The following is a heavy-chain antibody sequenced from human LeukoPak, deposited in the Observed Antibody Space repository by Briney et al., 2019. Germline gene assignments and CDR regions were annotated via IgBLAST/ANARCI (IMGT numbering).Heavy chain of an antibody. J-gene: IGHJ4*02. V-gene: IGHV1-2*02. CDR3: ARDGGFDY. CDR1: GYTFTDYY. Sequence: GASGKVSCKASGYTFTDYYMHWVRQAPGQGLEWMGWINPNSGNTNSAQRFQGRVTMTRDTSISTAYMELSGLRSDDTAAYYCARDGGFDYWGQGTLVTVSS. CDR2: INPNSGNT.